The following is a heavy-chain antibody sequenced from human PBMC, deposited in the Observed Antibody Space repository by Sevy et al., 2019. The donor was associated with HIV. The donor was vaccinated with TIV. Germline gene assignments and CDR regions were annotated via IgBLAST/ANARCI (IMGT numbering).Heavy chain of an antibody. D-gene: IGHD3-22*01. CDR2: FDPEDDET. J-gene: IGHJ4*02. CDR3: ATTKDYYDSSGSPFDY. Sequence: ASVKVSCMVSGYTLSELSMHWVRQAPGKGLEWMGSFDPEDDETIYAQKFQGRVTMTEDTSTDTAHMELNNLRSEDTAVYYCATTKDYYDSSGSPFDYWGQGTLVTVSS. CDR1: GYTLSELS. V-gene: IGHV1-24*01.